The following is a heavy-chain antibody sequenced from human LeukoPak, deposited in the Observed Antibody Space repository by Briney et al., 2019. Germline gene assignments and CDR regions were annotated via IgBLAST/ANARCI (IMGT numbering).Heavy chain of an antibody. V-gene: IGHV1-69*06. CDR3: ARASRLPHNWFDP. CDR2: IIPIFGTA. Sequence: ASVKVSCKASGGTFRSYAISWVRQAPGQGLKWMGGIIPIFGTANYAQKFQGRVTITADKSTSTVYMELSSLRSEDTAVYYCARASRLPHNWFDPWGQGTLVTVSS. J-gene: IGHJ5*02. D-gene: IGHD2-15*01. CDR1: GGTFRSYA.